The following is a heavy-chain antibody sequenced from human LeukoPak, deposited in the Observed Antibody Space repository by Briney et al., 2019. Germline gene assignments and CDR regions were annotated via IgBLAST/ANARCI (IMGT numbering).Heavy chain of an antibody. CDR3: ARVVEQQLVFPRYYYYYYMDV. CDR2: IKKDGTEK. Sequence: PGGSLRLSCAASGFTFISYWMSWVRQAPGKGLEWVANIKKDGTEKYYVDSVKGRFTISRDNGKNSLYLQMNSLRAEDTAVYYCARVVEQQLVFPRYYYYYYMDVWGKGTTVTVSS. J-gene: IGHJ6*03. CDR1: GFTFISYW. D-gene: IGHD6-13*01. V-gene: IGHV3-7*01.